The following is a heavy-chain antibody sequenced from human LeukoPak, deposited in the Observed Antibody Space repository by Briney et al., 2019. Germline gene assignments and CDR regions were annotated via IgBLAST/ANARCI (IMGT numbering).Heavy chain of an antibody. Sequence: SETLSLTCTVSGGSISSSSYYWGWIRQPPGKGLEWIGSIYYSGSTYYNPSLKSRVTISVDTSKNQFSLKLSSVTAADTAVYYCASLYYYDSSGGPARGVDYWGQGTLVTVSS. V-gene: IGHV4-39*07. D-gene: IGHD3-22*01. CDR1: GGSISSSSYY. CDR2: IYYSGST. CDR3: ASLYYYDSSGGPARGVDY. J-gene: IGHJ4*02.